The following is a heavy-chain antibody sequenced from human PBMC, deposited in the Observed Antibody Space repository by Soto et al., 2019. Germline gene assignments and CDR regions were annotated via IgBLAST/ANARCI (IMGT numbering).Heavy chain of an antibody. CDR1: GFTFSSYS. CDR2: ISSSSSYI. J-gene: IGHJ4*02. CDR3: ARDRGMWLGNNWNYFDY. D-gene: IGHD1-1*01. V-gene: IGHV3-21*01. Sequence: ESGGGLVKPGGSLRLSCAASGFTFSSYSMNWVRQAPGKGLEWVSSISSSSSYIYYADSVKGRFTISRDNAKNSLYLQMNSLRAEDTAVYYCARDRGMWLGNNWNYFDYWGQGTLVTVSS.